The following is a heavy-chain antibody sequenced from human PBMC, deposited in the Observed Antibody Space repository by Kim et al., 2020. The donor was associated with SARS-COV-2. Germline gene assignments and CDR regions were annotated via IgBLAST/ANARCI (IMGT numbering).Heavy chain of an antibody. J-gene: IGHJ6*02. D-gene: IGHD6-19*01. CDR3: ARGCSYSSGWTTSSCYYGMDV. V-gene: IGHV1-69*13. CDR1: GGTFSSYA. Sequence: SVKVSCKASGGTFSSYAISWVRQAPGQGLEWMGGIIPIFGTANYAQKFQGRVTITADESTSTAYMELSSLRSEDTAVYYCARGCSYSSGWTTSSCYYGMDVWGQGTTVTVSS. CDR2: IIPIFGTA.